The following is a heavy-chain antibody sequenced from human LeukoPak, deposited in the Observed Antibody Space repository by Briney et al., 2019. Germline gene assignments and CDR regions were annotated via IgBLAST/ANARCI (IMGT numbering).Heavy chain of an antibody. CDR3: AREVRDYGSGNTGFDY. D-gene: IGHD3-10*01. CDR2: ISYDGSNK. J-gene: IGHJ4*02. CDR1: GFTFSSYA. Sequence: GGSLRLSCAASGFTFSSYAMHWVRQAPGKGLEWVAVISYDGSNKYYADSVKGRFTISRDNSKNTLYLQMNSLRAEDTAVYYCAREVRDYGSGNTGFDYWGQGTLVTVSS. V-gene: IGHV3-30*04.